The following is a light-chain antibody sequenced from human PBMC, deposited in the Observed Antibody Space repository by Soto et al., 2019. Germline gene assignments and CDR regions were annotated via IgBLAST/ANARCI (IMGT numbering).Light chain of an antibody. CDR1: QSVPSY. CDR2: DIS. Sequence: EIVLTQFPATLSLSPGDRATLSCRASQSVPSYLAWYQQKPGQAPRLVVYDISNRATGIPARFTGSGSGTDFTLAISSLEPEGSAVSYCQQRNAWPRNTFGQGTKLEI. CDR3: QQRNAWPRNT. V-gene: IGKV3-11*01. J-gene: IGKJ2*01.